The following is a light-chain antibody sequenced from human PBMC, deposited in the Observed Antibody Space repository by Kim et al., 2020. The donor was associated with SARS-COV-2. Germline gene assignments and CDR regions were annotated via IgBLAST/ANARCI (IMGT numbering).Light chain of an antibody. CDR1: SLRTYY. V-gene: IGLV3-19*01. Sequence: SSGLTQDPAVSVALGQTVRITCQGDSLRTYYASWYQQKPGQAPVLVIYGKNNRPSGIPDRFSGSSSGNTASLTLTGAQAEDEADYYCHSRDSSGNHVLFG. CDR2: GKN. CDR3: HSRDSSGNHVL. J-gene: IGLJ2*01.